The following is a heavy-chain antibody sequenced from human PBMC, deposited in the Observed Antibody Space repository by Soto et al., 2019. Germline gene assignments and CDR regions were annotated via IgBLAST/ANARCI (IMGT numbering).Heavy chain of an antibody. D-gene: IGHD3-22*01. Sequence: SETLSLTCTVSGGSISSGGYYWSWIRQHPGKGLEWIGYIYYSGSTYYNPSLKSRVTISVDTSKNQFSLKLSSVTAADTAVYYCARWRWDSSGYYQYYFDYWGQGTLVNVSS. CDR2: IYYSGST. CDR3: ARWRWDSSGYYQYYFDY. CDR1: GGSISSGGYY. J-gene: IGHJ4*02. V-gene: IGHV4-31*03.